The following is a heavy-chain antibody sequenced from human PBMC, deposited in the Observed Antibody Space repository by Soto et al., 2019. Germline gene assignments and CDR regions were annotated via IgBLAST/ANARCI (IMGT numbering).Heavy chain of an antibody. J-gene: IGHJ4*02. CDR2: ISGSGDNT. D-gene: IGHD6-13*01. Sequence: GGSLRLSCAASGFTFSSYAMSWVRQAPGKGLDWVSGISGSGDNTYYADSVKGRFTISRDSSRNTLYLQMNSLRAEDTAIYYFAKVLVPGFTTVNFDYWGQGTVVTVSS. CDR1: GFTFSSYA. CDR3: AKVLVPGFTTVNFDY. V-gene: IGHV3-23*01.